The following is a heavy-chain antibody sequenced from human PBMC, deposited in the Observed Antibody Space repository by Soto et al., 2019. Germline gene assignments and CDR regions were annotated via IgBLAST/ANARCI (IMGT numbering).Heavy chain of an antibody. D-gene: IGHD2-21*02. CDR1: GGTFSSYA. Sequence: QVQLVQSGAEVKKPGSSVKVSCKASGGTFSSYAISWVRQAPGQGLEWMGGIIPIFGTANYAQKFQGRVTITADESTSTAYMELSSLRSEDTAVYYCARDTAYCGGDCPWYLDLWGRGTLVTVSS. CDR3: ARDTAYCGGDCPWYLDL. V-gene: IGHV1-69*12. J-gene: IGHJ2*01. CDR2: IIPIFGTA.